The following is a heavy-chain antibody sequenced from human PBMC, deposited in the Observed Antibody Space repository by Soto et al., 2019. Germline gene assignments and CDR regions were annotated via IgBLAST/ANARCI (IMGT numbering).Heavy chain of an antibody. V-gene: IGHV4-39*01. CDR1: GGSIRSSSYS. D-gene: IGHD3-10*01. CDR2: ICDRGGT. Sequence: SETLSLTCTVSGGSIRSSSYSWGWIRQPPGEGVAWIGNICDRGGTYYNPSLKRRVTISVDPSKNQISPNQTSVTPADTAVYNCVSPGGWSKRGYYFDCWGQGTLVTVSS. J-gene: IGHJ4*02. CDR3: VSPGGWSKRGYYFDC.